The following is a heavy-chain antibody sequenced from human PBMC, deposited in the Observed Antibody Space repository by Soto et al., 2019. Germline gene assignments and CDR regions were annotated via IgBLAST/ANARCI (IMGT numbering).Heavy chain of an antibody. CDR1: GFTFSSYA. CDR3: AILGYCSGGSCYSTGYFQH. V-gene: IGHV3-23*01. Sequence: GGSLRLSCAASGFTFSSYAMSWVRQAPGKGLEWVSAISGSGGSTYYADSVKGRFTISRDNSKNTLYLQMNSLRAEDTAVYYCAILGYCSGGSCYSTGYFQHWGQGTLVTVSS. CDR2: ISGSGGST. D-gene: IGHD2-15*01. J-gene: IGHJ1*01.